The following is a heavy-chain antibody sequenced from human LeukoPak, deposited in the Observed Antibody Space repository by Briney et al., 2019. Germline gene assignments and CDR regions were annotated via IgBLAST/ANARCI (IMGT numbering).Heavy chain of an antibody. CDR2: IWYDGSNK. V-gene: IGHV3-33*01. J-gene: IGHJ4*02. CDR3: ASSGYYYDGADY. D-gene: IGHD3-22*01. Sequence: GGSLRLSCAASGFTFRSYGMHWVRQAPGKGLEWVAVIWYDGSNKYYADSVKGRFTISRDNSKNTLYLQMNSLRAEDTAVYYCASSGYYYDGADYWGQGTLVTVSS. CDR1: GFTFRSYG.